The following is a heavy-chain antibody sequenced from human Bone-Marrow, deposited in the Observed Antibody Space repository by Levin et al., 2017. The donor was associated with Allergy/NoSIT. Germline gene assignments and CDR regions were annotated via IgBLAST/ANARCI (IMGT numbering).Heavy chain of an antibody. J-gene: IGHJ3*02. Sequence: GESLKISCAASGFTFSSYSMNWVRQAPGKGLEWVSYVSSVGSTIYYADSVKGRFTISRDNAKSSLYLQMNSLRDEDTAVYYCARAAGGFDIWGQGTMVTVSS. CDR3: ARAAGGFDI. D-gene: IGHD4-23*01. V-gene: IGHV3-48*02. CDR1: GFTFSSYS. CDR2: VSSVGSTI.